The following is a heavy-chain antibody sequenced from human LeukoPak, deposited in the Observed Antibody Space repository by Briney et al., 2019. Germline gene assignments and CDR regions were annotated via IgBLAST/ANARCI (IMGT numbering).Heavy chain of an antibody. D-gene: IGHD3-10*01. CDR2: ISSSSYI. J-gene: IGHJ4*02. CDR3: ARVDYYGSGSVDFDY. Sequence: GGSLRLSCVDSGFTFSVFWMGWVRQAPGKGLEWVSSISSSSYIYYADSVKGRFTISRDNAKNSLYLQMNSLRAEDTAVYYCARVDYYGSGSVDFDYWGQGTLVTVSS. CDR1: GFTFSVFW. V-gene: IGHV3-69-1*01.